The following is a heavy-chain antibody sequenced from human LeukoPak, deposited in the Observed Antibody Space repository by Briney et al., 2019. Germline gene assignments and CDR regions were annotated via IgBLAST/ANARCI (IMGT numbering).Heavy chain of an antibody. CDR3: ATLQYYYDSDGHHYGYFQH. Sequence: PSETLSLTCTVSGGSISSSSYYWGWIRQPPGKGLEWVGNIFYSGSTTYNPSLKSRLTISVDTSKGQFSLKLTSVTAADTAVYYCATLQYYYDSDGHHYGYFQHWGQGALVTVSS. V-gene: IGHV4-61*05. D-gene: IGHD3-22*01. CDR1: GGSISSSSYY. J-gene: IGHJ1*01. CDR2: IFYSGST.